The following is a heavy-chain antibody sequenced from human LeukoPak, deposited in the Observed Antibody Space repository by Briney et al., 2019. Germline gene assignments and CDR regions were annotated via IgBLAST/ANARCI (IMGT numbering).Heavy chain of an antibody. CDR1: GFTFSSYA. CDR3: AKINDYGDYFYYYYYMDV. Sequence: GGSLRLSCAASGFTFSSYAMSWVRQAPGKGLEWVSAISGSGGSTYYADSVKGRFTISRDNSKNTLYLQMNSLRAEDTAVYYCAKINDYGDYFYYYYYMDVWGKGTTVTVSS. D-gene: IGHD4-17*01. J-gene: IGHJ6*03. CDR2: ISGSGGST. V-gene: IGHV3-23*01.